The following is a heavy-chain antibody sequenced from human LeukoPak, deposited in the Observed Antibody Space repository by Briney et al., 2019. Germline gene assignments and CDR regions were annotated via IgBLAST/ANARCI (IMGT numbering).Heavy chain of an antibody. V-gene: IGHV4-39*07. CDR2: IYYSGST. J-gene: IGHJ5*02. D-gene: IGHD2-8*01. CDR3: AREYAIGGVSDWFDP. Sequence: SETLSLTCTVPGGSISGSSYYWGWIRQPPGKWLEWIGSIYYSGSTYYNPSLKSRVTISVDTSKNQFSLKLSSVTAADTAVYYCAREYAIGGVSDWFDPWGQGTLVTVSS. CDR1: GGSISGSSYY.